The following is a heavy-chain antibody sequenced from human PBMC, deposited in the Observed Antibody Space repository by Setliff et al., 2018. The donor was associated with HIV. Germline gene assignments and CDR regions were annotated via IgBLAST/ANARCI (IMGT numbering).Heavy chain of an antibody. V-gene: IGHV1-18*04. CDR1: GYTFTDYY. CDR2: ISAYNVNT. CDR3: ARGTTPLGWFDP. Sequence: GASVKVSCKASGYTFTDYYMHWVRQAPGQGLEWMGWISAYNVNTNYAQKLQGRVTMTTDTSTSTAYMELRSLRSDDTAVYYCARGTTPLGWFDPWGQGTLVTVSS. D-gene: IGHD2-2*01. J-gene: IGHJ5*02.